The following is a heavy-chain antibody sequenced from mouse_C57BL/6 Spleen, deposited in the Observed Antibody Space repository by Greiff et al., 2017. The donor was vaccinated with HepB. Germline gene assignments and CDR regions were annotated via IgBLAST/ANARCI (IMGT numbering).Heavy chain of an antibody. D-gene: IGHD2-3*01. V-gene: IGHV5-17*01. CDR2: ISSGSSTI. Sequence: EVMLVESGGGLVKPGGSLKLSCAASGFTFSDYGMHWVRQAPEKGLEWVAYISSGSSTIYYADTVKGRFTISRDNAKNTLFLQMTSLRSEDTAMYYCGWDDGYPTYAMDYWGQGTSVTVSS. J-gene: IGHJ4*01. CDR3: GWDDGYPTYAMDY. CDR1: GFTFSDYG.